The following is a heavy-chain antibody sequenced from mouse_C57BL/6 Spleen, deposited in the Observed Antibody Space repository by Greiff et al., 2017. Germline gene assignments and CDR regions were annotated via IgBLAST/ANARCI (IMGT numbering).Heavy chain of an antibody. CDR2: ISYDGSN. Sequence: EVQVVESGPGLVKPSQSLSLTCSVTGYSITSGYYWNWIRQFPGNKLEWMGYISYDGSNNYNPSLKNRISITRDKSKNQFFLKLNSVTTEDTATYYCARGSYGRFDVWGTGTTVTVSS. V-gene: IGHV3-6*01. CDR1: GYSITSGYY. D-gene: IGHD1-1*02. CDR3: ARGSYGRFDV. J-gene: IGHJ1*03.